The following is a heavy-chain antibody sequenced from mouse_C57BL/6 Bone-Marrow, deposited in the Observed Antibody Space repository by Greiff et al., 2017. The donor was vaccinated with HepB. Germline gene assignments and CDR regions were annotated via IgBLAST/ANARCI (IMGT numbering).Heavy chain of an antibody. Sequence: EVHLVESGGGLVQPGGSLSLSCAASGFTFTDYYMSWVRQPPGKALEWLGFIRNKANGYTTEYSASVKGRFTITRDNSQSILYLQRNALRAEDSATYYCASLSSYAMDYWGQGTSVTVSS. V-gene: IGHV7-3*01. J-gene: IGHJ4*01. CDR2: IRNKANGYTT. D-gene: IGHD6-1*01. CDR3: ASLSSYAMDY. CDR1: GFTFTDYY.